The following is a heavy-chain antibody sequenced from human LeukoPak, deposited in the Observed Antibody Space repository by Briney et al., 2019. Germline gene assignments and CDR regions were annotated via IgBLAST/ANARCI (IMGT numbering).Heavy chain of an antibody. CDR1: GFSLSTSGMC. CDR3: ARAHYYDRLRDAFDI. Sequence: SGPTLVNPTQTLTLTCTFSGFSLSTSGMCVSWIRQPPGKALEWLARIDWDDDKYCSTSLKTRLTISKDTSKNQVVLTMTNMDPVDTATYYCARAHYYDRLRDAFDIWGQGTMVTVSS. J-gene: IGHJ3*02. D-gene: IGHD3-22*01. V-gene: IGHV2-70*11. CDR2: IDWDDDK.